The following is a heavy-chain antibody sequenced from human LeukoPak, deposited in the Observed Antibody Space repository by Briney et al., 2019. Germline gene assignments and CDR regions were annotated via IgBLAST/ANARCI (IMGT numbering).Heavy chain of an antibody. J-gene: IGHJ4*02. V-gene: IGHV3-21*04. CDR1: GFTFSTYT. Sequence: GGSLRLSCAASGFTFSTYTMNWVRQAPGKGLEWVSSISSGSGYIYYADSVKGRFTISRDNAKNSLYLQMNSLRAEDTAVYYCARKTTGADWGQGTLVTVSS. CDR3: ARKTTGAD. D-gene: IGHD4-17*01. CDR2: ISSGSGYI.